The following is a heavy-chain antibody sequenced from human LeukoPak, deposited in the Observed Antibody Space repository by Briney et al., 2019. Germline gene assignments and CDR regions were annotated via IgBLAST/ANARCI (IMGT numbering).Heavy chain of an antibody. J-gene: IGHJ5*02. CDR3: ARGGELWFGEPGNWFDP. D-gene: IGHD3-10*01. V-gene: IGHV1-69*05. Sequence: HWASVKVSCKASGGTFSSYAISWVRQAPGQGLEWMGGIIPIFGTANYAQKFQGRVTMTRNTSISTAYMELSSLRSEDTAVYYCARGGELWFGEPGNWFDPWGQGTLVTVSS. CDR2: IIPIFGTA. CDR1: GGTFSSYA.